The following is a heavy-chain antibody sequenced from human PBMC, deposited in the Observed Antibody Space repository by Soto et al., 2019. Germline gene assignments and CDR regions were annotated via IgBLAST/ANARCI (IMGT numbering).Heavy chain of an antibody. CDR3: AREGPYYDSTGYLFLYGMDV. D-gene: IGHD3-22*01. CDR2: ISSSSSYI. V-gene: IGHV3-21*01. J-gene: IGHJ6*02. CDR1: GFTFSSYS. Sequence: SGGSLRLSCAASGFTFSSYSMNWVRQAPGKGLEWVSSISSSSSYIYYADSVKGRFTISRDNAKNSLYLQMNSLRAEDTAVYYCAREGPYYDSTGYLFLYGMDVWGQGTTVTVSS.